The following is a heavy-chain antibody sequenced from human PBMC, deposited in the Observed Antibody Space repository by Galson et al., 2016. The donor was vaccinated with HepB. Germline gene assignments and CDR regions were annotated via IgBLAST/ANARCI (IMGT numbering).Heavy chain of an antibody. D-gene: IGHD3-22*01. J-gene: IGHJ4*02. CDR1: GFTFSSYA. V-gene: IGHV3-23*01. CDR2: ISGSGGST. CDR3: AKSPWYDSSGYYYFDY. Sequence: SLRLSCAASGFTFSSYAMSWVRQAPGEGLEWISGISGSGGSTFYADSVKGRFTISRDKSKNTLYLQMNSLRAEDTAVYHCAKSPWYDSSGYYYFDYWGQGTLGTVSS.